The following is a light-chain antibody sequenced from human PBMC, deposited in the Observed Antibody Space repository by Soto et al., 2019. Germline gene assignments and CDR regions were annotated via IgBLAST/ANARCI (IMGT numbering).Light chain of an antibody. CDR3: SSYTSSSTYV. CDR1: SSDVGGYNY. V-gene: IGLV2-14*01. CDR2: DVS. J-gene: IGLJ1*01. Sequence: QSVLTQPASVSWSPGQSITISCTGTSSDVGGYNYVSWYQQHPGKAPKLMIYDVSNRPSGVSIRFSGSKSGNTASLTISGLQAEDEADYYCSSYTSSSTYVFGTGTKSPS.